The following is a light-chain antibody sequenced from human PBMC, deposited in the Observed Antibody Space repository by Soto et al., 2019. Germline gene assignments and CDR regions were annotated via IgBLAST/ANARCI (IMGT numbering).Light chain of an antibody. CDR2: WAS. Sequence: DIVMTQSPLSLPVTPGEPAAISCMASQSLLHSNGYNYLDWHQQKPGQPPKALIYWASTRESGVPDRFSGSGSGTDFTLTISSLQAEDVAVYYCQQYFSTPLTFGGGTKVDIK. J-gene: IGKJ4*01. CDR1: QSLLHSNGYNY. V-gene: IGKV4-1*01. CDR3: QQYFSTPLT.